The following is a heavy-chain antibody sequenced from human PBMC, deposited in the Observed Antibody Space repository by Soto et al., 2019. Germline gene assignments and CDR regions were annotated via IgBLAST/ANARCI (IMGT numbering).Heavy chain of an antibody. Sequence: ASVKVSFKASGGTFSSYTISWVRQAPGQGLEWMGRIIPILGIANYAQKFQGRVTITADKSTSTAYMELSSLRSEDTAVYYCARVVYCSSTSCLSGQYNWFDPWGQGTLVTVSS. CDR2: IIPILGIA. J-gene: IGHJ5*02. V-gene: IGHV1-69*02. CDR1: GGTFSSYT. CDR3: ARVVYCSSTSCLSGQYNWFDP. D-gene: IGHD2-2*01.